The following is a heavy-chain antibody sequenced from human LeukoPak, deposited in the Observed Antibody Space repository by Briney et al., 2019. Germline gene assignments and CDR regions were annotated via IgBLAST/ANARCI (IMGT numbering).Heavy chain of an antibody. CDR3: ARSAPKQQLVAY. D-gene: IGHD6-13*01. CDR2: IYYSGST. V-gene: IGHV4-59*08. CDR1: GGSISSYY. J-gene: IGHJ4*02. Sequence: SETLSLTCTVSGGSISSYYWSWIRQPPGKGLEWIGYIYYSGSTNYNPSLKSRVTISVDTSKNQFSLKLSSVTAADTAVYYCARSAPKQQLVAYWGQGTLVTVSS.